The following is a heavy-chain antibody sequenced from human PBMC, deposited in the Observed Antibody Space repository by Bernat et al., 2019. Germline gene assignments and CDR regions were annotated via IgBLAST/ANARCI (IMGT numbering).Heavy chain of an antibody. CDR3: AREGQLSYYYSGMDV. CDR1: GFTLSTYA. D-gene: IGHD6-13*01. CDR2: ISGSGTSA. V-gene: IGHV3-23*01. J-gene: IGHJ6*02. Sequence: EVQLLESGGGLVQPGGSLRLSCAASGFTLSTYAMSWVRQAPGKGLEWVSAISGSGTSACYTDSVKGQYTISRDNSNNTVYLQMNSLRAEDTAVFYCAREGQLSYYYSGMDVWGRGTTVTVSS.